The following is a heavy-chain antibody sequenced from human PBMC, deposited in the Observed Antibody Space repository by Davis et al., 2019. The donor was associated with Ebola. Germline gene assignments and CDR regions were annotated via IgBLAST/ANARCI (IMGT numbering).Heavy chain of an antibody. V-gene: IGHV3-23*01. CDR1: GFTFSSFA. CDR2: ISGSAFSGGGGST. J-gene: IGHJ2*01. Sequence: PGGSLRPSFSASGFTFSSFAMNWVRQAPGKGLEWVSAISGSAFSGGGGSTYYADSVKGRFTISRENSKNTLDLQMNSLRADDTAVYFCAKEYTVEYFDLWGRGTLVTVSS. D-gene: IGHD4-23*01. CDR3: AKEYTVEYFDL.